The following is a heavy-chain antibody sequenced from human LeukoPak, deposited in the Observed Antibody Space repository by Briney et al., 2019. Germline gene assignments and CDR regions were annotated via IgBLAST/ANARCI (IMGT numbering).Heavy chain of an antibody. Sequence: SGGSLRLSCAASGFTFSSSWMHWVRQAPGKGLEWVAVISNDGSQKYYADSVKGRFTVSRDISKNTLHLQMNSLRTEDTALYYCAGDSTLGGVIVTGPRGFDYWGQGTLVTVSS. CDR1: GFTFSSSW. D-gene: IGHD3-16*02. CDR3: AGDSTLGGVIVTGPRGFDY. V-gene: IGHV3-30-3*01. J-gene: IGHJ4*02. CDR2: ISNDGSQK.